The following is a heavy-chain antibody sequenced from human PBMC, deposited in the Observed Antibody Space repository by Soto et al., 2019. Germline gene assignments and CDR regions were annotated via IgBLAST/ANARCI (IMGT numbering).Heavy chain of an antibody. CDR1: GFTFSDYY. J-gene: IGHJ4*02. CDR3: ARDHPRYSGYDYVDY. CDR2: ISSSSSYT. Sequence: QVQLVESGGGLVKPGGSLRLSCAASGFTFSDYYMSWIRQAPGKGLEWVSYISSSSSYTNYADSVKGRFTISRDNAKNSLYLQMNSRRAEDTAVYYCARDHPRYSGYDYVDYWGQGTLVTVSS. V-gene: IGHV3-11*05. D-gene: IGHD5-12*01.